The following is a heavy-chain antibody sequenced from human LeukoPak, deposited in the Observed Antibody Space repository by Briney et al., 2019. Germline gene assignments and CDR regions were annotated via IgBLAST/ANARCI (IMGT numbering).Heavy chain of an antibody. CDR1: GGSVSSYY. V-gene: IGHV4-59*02. CDR2: IYYSGST. J-gene: IGHJ4*02. CDR3: ARDLNYYFDY. D-gene: IGHD1-1*01. Sequence: SETLSLTCTVSGGSVSSYYWSWIRQPPGKGLEWIGYIYYSGSTNYNPSLKSRVTISVDTSKNQFSLKLSSVTAADTAVYYCARDLNYYFDYWGQGTLVTVSS.